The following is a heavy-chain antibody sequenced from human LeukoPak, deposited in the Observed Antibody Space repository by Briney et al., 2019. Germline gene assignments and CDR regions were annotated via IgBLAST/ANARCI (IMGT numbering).Heavy chain of an antibody. CDR2: ISSNGGST. D-gene: IGHD2-2*01. J-gene: IGHJ4*02. CDR1: GFTFSSYA. Sequence: GGSLRLSCSASGFTFSSYAMHWARQAPGKGLEYVSAISSNGGSTYYADSVKGRFTISRDNSKNTLYLQMSSLRAEDAAVYYCVNTGSIVVVPAAMSFDYWGQGTLVTVSS. V-gene: IGHV3-64D*06. CDR3: VNTGSIVVVPAAMSFDY.